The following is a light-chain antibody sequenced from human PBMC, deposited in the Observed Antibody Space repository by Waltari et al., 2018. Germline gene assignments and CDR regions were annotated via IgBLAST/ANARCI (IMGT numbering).Light chain of an antibody. V-gene: IGKV6-21*01. CDR2: YAS. CDR1: QSVGSS. CDR3: HQSRSLPET. Sequence: TKSPSTLSASVGDRVTITCRASQSVGSSLHWYQQKPDQSPKLLIKYASQSFSGVPSRFSGSGSGTDFTLTINSLEAEDAATYYCHQSRSLPETFGQGTKLEIK. J-gene: IGKJ2*01.